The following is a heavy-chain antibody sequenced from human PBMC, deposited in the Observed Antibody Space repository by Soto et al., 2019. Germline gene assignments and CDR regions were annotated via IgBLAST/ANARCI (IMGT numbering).Heavy chain of an antibody. D-gene: IGHD2-21*02. CDR3: ARDPLYCGGDCYSGWYFDY. CDR1: GFTFSSYG. Sequence: QVQLVESGGGVVQPGRSLRLSCAASGFTFSSYGMHWVRQAPGKGLEWEAVIWYDGSNKYYADSVKGRFTISRDNSKNTLYLQMNSLRAEDTAVYYCARDPLYCGGDCYSGWYFDYWGQGTLVTVSS. CDR2: IWYDGSNK. V-gene: IGHV3-33*01. J-gene: IGHJ4*02.